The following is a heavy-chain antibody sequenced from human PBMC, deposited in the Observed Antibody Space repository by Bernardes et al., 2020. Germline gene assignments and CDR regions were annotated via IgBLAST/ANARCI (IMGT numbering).Heavy chain of an antibody. CDR3: AKDRGRVGGSYSNFFDY. J-gene: IGHJ4*02. V-gene: IGHV3-23*01. D-gene: IGHD1-26*01. CDR2: ISGSGGST. Sequence: GGSLRLSCAASGFTFSSYAMSWVRQAPGKGLEWVSAISGSGGSTYYADSVKGRFTISRDNSKNTLYLQMNSLRAEDTAVYYCAKDRGRVGGSYSNFFDYWGQGTLVTVSS. CDR1: GFTFSSYA.